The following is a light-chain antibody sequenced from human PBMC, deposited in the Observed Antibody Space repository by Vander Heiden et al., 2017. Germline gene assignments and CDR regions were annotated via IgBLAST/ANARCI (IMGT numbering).Light chain of an antibody. V-gene: IGKV1-9*01. Sequence: DIQLTQSPSFLSASVGDRVTITCRASQGISSYLAWYQQKPGKAPKLLIYAASTLQSGVPSRFSGSGSGTEFTLTISSRQPEDFAPYYCQQRNSYPWFTFGHWTKVDIK. CDR1: QGISSY. J-gene: IGKJ3*01. CDR3: QQRNSYPWFT. CDR2: AAS.